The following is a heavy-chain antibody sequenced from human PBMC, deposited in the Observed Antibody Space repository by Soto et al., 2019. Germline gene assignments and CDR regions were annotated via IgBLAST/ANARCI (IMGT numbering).Heavy chain of an antibody. CDR2: IYYSGST. CDR1: GGSISSGGYY. J-gene: IGHJ5*02. CDR3: ARSPASYYDSSGYYPQGNWFDP. V-gene: IGHV4-31*03. D-gene: IGHD3-22*01. Sequence: SETLSLTCTVSGGSISSGGYYWSWIRQHPGKGLEWIGYIYYSGSTYYNPSLKSRVTISVDTSKNQFSLKLSSVTAADTAVYYCARSPASYYDSSGYYPQGNWFDPWGQGTLVTVSS.